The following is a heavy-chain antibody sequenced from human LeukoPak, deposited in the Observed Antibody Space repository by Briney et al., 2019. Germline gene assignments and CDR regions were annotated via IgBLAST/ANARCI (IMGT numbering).Heavy chain of an antibody. Sequence: GESLKIFCKVSGYSFTSHWIAWVRQMPGRGLEWMGIVYPDDSDTIYNPSFQGQVTLSADKSINTAYLQWSSLRASDTAMYYCARGFYYFDYWGQGTLVTVSS. CDR2: VYPDDSDT. J-gene: IGHJ4*02. CDR3: ARGFYYFDY. V-gene: IGHV5-51*01. CDR1: GYSFTSHW.